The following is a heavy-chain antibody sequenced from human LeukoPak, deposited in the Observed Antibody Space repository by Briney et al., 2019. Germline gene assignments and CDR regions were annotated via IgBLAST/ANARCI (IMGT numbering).Heavy chain of an antibody. D-gene: IGHD5-12*01. V-gene: IGHV4-31*03. CDR2: QYYSGST. CDR3: ASKNVAGYRRDY. CDR1: GGPISSDTSY. J-gene: IGHJ4*02. Sequence: SQTLSLTCTVSGGPISSDTSYCSWIRQHPGKGLEWIGYQYYSGSTYYNPSLKSRVTISVDTSKNQFSLKLSSVTTADTAVYYCASKNVAGYRRDYWGQGTLVTVSS.